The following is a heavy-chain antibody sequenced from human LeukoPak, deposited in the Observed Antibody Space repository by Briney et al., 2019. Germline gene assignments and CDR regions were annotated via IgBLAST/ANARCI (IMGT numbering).Heavy chain of an antibody. D-gene: IGHD3-9*01. CDR2: IYYSGST. V-gene: IGHV4-59*01. Sequence: SETLSLTCTVSGGSISSYYWSWIRQPPGKGLELIGYIYYSGSTNYNPSLKSRVTISVDTSKNQFSLKLSSVTAADTAVYYCARGTGVLRYFDWSTNFDYWGQGTLVTVSS. CDR1: GGSISSYY. J-gene: IGHJ4*02. CDR3: ARGTGVLRYFDWSTNFDY.